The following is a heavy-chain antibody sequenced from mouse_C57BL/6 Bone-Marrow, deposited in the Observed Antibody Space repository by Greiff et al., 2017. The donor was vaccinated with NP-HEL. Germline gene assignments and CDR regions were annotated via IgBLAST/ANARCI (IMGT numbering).Heavy chain of an antibody. CDR3: ARESYP. Sequence: ESGPGLVKPSQSRSLTCSVTGYSITSGYYWNWIRQFPGNKLEWMGYISYDGSNNYNPSLKNRISITRDTSKNQFFLKLNSVTTEDTATYYCARESYPWGQGTTLTVSS. D-gene: IGHD2-10*01. J-gene: IGHJ2*01. CDR1: GYSITSGYY. V-gene: IGHV3-6*01. CDR2: ISYDGSN.